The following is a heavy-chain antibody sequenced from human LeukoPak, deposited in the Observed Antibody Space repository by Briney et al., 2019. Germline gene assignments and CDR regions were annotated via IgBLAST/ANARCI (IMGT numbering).Heavy chain of an antibody. CDR2: HYSADST. Sequence: GGSLRLSCADSAFTASTTYISCYRQAPGQGPAGTSPHYSADSTYYAESVQVRFTISRTNSTNKLYLQINSLRAEDTAIYSCASDVGYCSSTSCYRYFQHWGQGTLVTVSS. D-gene: IGHD2-2*01. J-gene: IGHJ1*01. V-gene: IGHV3-66*01. CDR3: ASDVGYCSSTSCYRYFQH. CDR1: AFTASTTY.